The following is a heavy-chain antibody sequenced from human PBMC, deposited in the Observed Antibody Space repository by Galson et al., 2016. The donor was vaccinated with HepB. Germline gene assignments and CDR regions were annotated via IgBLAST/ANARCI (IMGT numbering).Heavy chain of an antibody. CDR2: ITAGSTST. D-gene: IGHD3-22*01. Sequence: SLRLSCAASGFTFRSHAMSWVRQAPGRGLEWVSSITAGSTSTFYADSVKGRFTMSRDNSKNTLYLQMNSLRAEDAAIYHCARDPASFYYDSRFHPHDYWGQGTLVTVSS. CDR1: GFTFRSHA. V-gene: IGHV3-23*01. J-gene: IGHJ4*02. CDR3: ARDPASFYYDSRFHPHDY.